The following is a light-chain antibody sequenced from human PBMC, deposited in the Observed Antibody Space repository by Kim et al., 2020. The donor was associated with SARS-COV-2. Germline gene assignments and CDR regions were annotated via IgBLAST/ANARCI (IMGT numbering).Light chain of an antibody. J-gene: IGKJ1*01. V-gene: IGKV3-20*01. Sequence: GGRGTDPSRASRQIGAGVLAWYQQRPGQAPGLLIHGAARRVSGIPDRFSGSGSGTEFTLTISRLEPEDVAVYYCQQYGDPPPWTFGQGTKVDIK. CDR2: GAA. CDR1: RQIGAGV. CDR3: QQYGDPPPWT.